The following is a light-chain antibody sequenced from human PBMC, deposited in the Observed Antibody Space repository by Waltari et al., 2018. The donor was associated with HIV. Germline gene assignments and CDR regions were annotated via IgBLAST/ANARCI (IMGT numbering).Light chain of an antibody. CDR3: QQRSNWYT. V-gene: IGKV3-11*01. CDR2: DAS. J-gene: IGKJ2*01. Sequence: EIVLTQSPATLSLSPGERATLSCRASQSVSSYLAWYQQKPGKAPRLLIYDASNRATGIPARFSGSGSGTDFTLTISSLEPGDFAVYYCQQRSNWYTFGQGTKLEIK. CDR1: QSVSSY.